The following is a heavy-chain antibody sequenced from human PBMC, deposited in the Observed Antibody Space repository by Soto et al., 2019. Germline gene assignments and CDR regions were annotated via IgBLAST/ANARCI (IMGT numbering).Heavy chain of an antibody. V-gene: IGHV4-31*03. D-gene: IGHD3-10*01. CDR2: IYYSGST. CDR1: GGSISSGGYY. Sequence: PSETLSLTCTVSGGSISSGGYYLSWIRPHPGKGLEWIGYIYYSGSTYYNPSLKSRVTISVDTSKNQFSLKLSSVTAADTAVYYCAREYAPQHYYGSGSPFSYLINWGQGTLVTVSS. CDR3: AREYAPQHYYGSGSPFSYLIN. J-gene: IGHJ4*02.